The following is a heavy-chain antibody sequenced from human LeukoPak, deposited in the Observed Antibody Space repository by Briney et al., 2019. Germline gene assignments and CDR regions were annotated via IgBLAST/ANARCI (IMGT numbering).Heavy chain of an antibody. Sequence: SETLSLTCTVSGGSISSSSYYWGWIRQPPGKGLEWIGSIYYSGSTYYNPSLKSRVTISVDTSKNQFSLKLSSVTAADTAVYYCARGLHYYDSSGYYPEFQHWGQGTLVTVSS. CDR2: IYYSGST. V-gene: IGHV4-39*07. J-gene: IGHJ1*01. CDR3: ARGLHYYDSSGYYPEFQH. CDR1: GGSISSSSYY. D-gene: IGHD3-22*01.